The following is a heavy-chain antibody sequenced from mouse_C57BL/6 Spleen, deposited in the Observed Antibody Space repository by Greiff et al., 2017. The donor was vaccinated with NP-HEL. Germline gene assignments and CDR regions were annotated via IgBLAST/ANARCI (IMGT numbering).Heavy chain of an antibody. CDR2: ISYDGSN. Sequence: EVQLQESGPGLVKPSQSLSLTCSVTGYSITSGYYWNWIRQFPGNKLEWMGYISYDGSNNYNPSLKNRISITRDTSKNQFFLKLNSVTTEDTATYYCARKKATVVATVDYWGQGTTLTVSS. CDR3: ARKKATVVATVDY. J-gene: IGHJ2*01. V-gene: IGHV3-6*01. CDR1: GYSITSGYY. D-gene: IGHD1-1*01.